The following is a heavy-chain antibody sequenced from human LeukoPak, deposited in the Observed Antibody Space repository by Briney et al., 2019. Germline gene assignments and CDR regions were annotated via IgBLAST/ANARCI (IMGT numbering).Heavy chain of an antibody. CDR3: ARAGFGLAPHRGTPFDY. J-gene: IGHJ4*02. V-gene: IGHV4-34*01. CDR2: INHSGST. CDR1: GGSFSDYY. Sequence: SETLSLICAVYGGSFSDYYWSWIRQPPGKGLEWIGEINHSGSTNYNPSLKSRVTISMDTSKNQFSLKLNSVTAADTAVYYCARAGFGLAPHRGTPFDYWGQGTLVTVSS. D-gene: IGHD3-10*01.